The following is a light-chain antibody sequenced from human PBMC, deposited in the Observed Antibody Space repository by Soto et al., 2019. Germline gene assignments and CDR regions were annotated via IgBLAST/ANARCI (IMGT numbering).Light chain of an antibody. CDR1: ESIDNN. J-gene: IGKJ4*01. V-gene: IGKV1-27*01. CDR3: QQYNSAPRT. CDR2: AAS. Sequence: DIQLTQSPSSLSASLGERVTLTCRASESIDNNLAWYQQKPGQIPTLLIYAASTLQAGVPSPFSGSGSGTDFTLTISSLQPEDVAAYYCQQYNSAPRTFGGGTKVDIK.